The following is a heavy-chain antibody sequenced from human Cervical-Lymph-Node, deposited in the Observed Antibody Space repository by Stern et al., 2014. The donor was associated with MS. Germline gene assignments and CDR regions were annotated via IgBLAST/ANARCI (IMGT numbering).Heavy chain of an antibody. CDR1: GGSISSSNW. CDR2: IYHSGST. Sequence: QTQLQESGPGLVKPSGTLSLTCAVSGGSISSSNWWSWVRQPPGKGLEWIGEIYHSGSTHFNPSLKSRVPISVHKSKNQFSLKLSSVTAADTAVYYCAREGYSSSYDAFDIWGQGTMVTVSS. D-gene: IGHD6-6*01. V-gene: IGHV4-4*02. CDR3: AREGYSSSYDAFDI. J-gene: IGHJ3*02.